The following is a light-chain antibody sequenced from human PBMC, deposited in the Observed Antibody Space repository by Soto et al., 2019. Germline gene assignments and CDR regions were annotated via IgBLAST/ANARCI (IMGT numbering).Light chain of an antibody. CDR3: QKYNSSPRT. J-gene: IGKJ1*01. V-gene: IGKV1-27*01. CDR2: TAS. CDR1: QGISNY. Sequence: DIQMTQSPSSLSASVGDRVTITCRASQGISNYLAWFQQKPGKVPKLLIYTASTLQSGVPSRFSGSGSGTYFTLTISSLQPADLATYYCQKYNSSPRTFGQGTNVEIK.